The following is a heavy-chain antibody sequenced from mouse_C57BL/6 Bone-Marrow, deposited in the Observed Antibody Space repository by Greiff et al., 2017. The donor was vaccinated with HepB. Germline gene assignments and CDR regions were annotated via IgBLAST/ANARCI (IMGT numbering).Heavy chain of an antibody. D-gene: IGHD1-1*01. V-gene: IGHV14-2*01. J-gene: IGHJ2*01. CDR3: ATVVDY. Sequence: VQLQQSGAELVKPGASVKLSCTASGFTIKDYYMHWVKQRTEQGLEWTGRIDPEDGETKYAPKLQGKATITADTSSNTAYLKLSRLTSEDTSVYYCATVVDYWGQGTTLTVSS. CDR1: GFTIKDYY. CDR2: IDPEDGET.